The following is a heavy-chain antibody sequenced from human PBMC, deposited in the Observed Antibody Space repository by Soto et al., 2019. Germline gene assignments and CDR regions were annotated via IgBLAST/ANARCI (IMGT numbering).Heavy chain of an antibody. J-gene: IGHJ4*02. CDR2: ISSSGSTI. CDR3: ARVEVRGWYYFDY. V-gene: IGHV3-11*01. CDR1: GFTFSDYY. Sequence: GGSLRLSCAASGFTFSDYYMSWIRQAPGKGLEWVSYISSSGSTIYYADSVKGRFTISRDNAKNSLYLQMNSLRAEDTAVYYCARVEVRGWYYFDYWGQGTLVTVSS. D-gene: IGHD6-19*01.